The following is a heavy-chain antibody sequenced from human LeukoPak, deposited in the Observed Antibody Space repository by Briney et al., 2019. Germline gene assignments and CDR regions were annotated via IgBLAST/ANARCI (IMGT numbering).Heavy chain of an antibody. CDR3: ARDTNTYYYDSSGYSLDY. V-gene: IGHV3-21*01. CDR2: ISSSSSYI. D-gene: IGHD3-22*01. CDR1: GFTVSSNY. J-gene: IGHJ4*02. Sequence: GGSLRLSCAASGFTVSSNYMSWVRQAPGKGLEWVSSISSSSSYIYYADSVKGRFTISRDNAKNTLYLQMNSLRAEDTAVYYCARDTNTYYYDSSGYSLDYWGQGTLVTVSS.